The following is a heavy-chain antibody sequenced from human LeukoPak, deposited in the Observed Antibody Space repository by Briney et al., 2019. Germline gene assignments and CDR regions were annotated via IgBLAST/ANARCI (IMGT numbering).Heavy chain of an antibody. CDR3: AKVESLLMVDY. Sequence: GGSLRLSCEASGFTFNYYWMHWVRQAPGKGLVWVSRINTDGSTTTYADSVKGRFTISRDNSKNTLYLQMNNLRAEDTAVYYCAKVESLLMVDYWGQGTLVTVSS. J-gene: IGHJ4*02. CDR1: GFTFNYYW. V-gene: IGHV3-74*01. CDR2: INTDGSTT. D-gene: IGHD2-8*01.